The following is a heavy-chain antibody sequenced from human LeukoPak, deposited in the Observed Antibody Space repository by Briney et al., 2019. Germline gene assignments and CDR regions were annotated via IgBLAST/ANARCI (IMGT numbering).Heavy chain of an antibody. CDR3: VNSVMVRGVIRPY. CDR1: GFTVSSNY. J-gene: IGHJ4*02. D-gene: IGHD3-10*01. CDR2: IYNVGST. V-gene: IGHV3-66*01. Sequence: PGGSLRLSCAASGFTVSSNYMSWVRQAPGKGLEWVSVIYNVGSTFYVDSVKRRFTISRDNSKNTHFLQMNSLRAEDTAVYYCVNSVMVRGVIRPYWGQGTLVTVSS.